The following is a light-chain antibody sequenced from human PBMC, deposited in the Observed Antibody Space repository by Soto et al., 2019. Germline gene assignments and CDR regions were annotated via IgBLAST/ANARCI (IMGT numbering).Light chain of an antibody. V-gene: IGKV3-11*01. CDR3: QQRFNWPRFT. CDR1: QSVSSY. Sequence: EIVLTQSTATLSLSPGERATLSCRASQSVSSYLALYQQKPGQAPRLLIYDASNRATGIAARFNGGGSGTDVTLTICSLEPEDFAVYYWQQRFNWPRFTFGQGTKLEIK. CDR2: DAS. J-gene: IGKJ2*01.